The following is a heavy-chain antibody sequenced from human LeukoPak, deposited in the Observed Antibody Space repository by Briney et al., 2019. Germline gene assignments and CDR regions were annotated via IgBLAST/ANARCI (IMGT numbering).Heavy chain of an antibody. V-gene: IGHV3-7*05. CDR3: ARMTGGLWDY. J-gene: IGHJ4*02. CDR1: GFTFSTYW. D-gene: IGHD2-15*01. CDR2: IKQDGSEK. Sequence: GGSLRLSCAASGFTFSTYWMSWLRQAPGKGLEWVADIKQDGSEKYYVDSVEGRFTISRDNAKNSLFLQLNSLRAEDTAVYYCARMTGGLWDYWGQGTLVTVSS.